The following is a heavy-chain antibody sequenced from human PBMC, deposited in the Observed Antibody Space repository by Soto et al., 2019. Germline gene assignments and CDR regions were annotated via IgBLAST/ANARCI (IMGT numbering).Heavy chain of an antibody. CDR2: IIPIFGTA. CDR1: GGTFSSYA. CDR3: ASSVAKYYYSGMDV. Sequence: QVQLVQSGAEVKKPGSSVKVSCKASGGTFSSYAISWVRQAPGQGLGWMGGIIPIFGTATYAQKFQGRVTITADESTSTAYMELSSLRSEDTAVYYCASSVAKYYYSGMDVWGQGTTVTVSS. D-gene: IGHD5-12*01. V-gene: IGHV1-69*12. J-gene: IGHJ6*02.